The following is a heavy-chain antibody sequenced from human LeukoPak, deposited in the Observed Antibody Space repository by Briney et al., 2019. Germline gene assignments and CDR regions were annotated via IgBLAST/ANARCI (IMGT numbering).Heavy chain of an antibody. CDR2: TNQDGTEK. CDR3: AKVAHYYYGSESYYFFEH. CDR1: GFTFGTYW. J-gene: IGHJ4*02. D-gene: IGHD3-10*01. Sequence: GGPLRLSCTASGFTFGTYWMSWVRHPPGKGLEWVAKTNQDGTEKYYVDSVKGRFTISRDNAKNSLYLQMNSLRVEDTATYYCAKVAHYYYGSESYYFFEHWGQGTPVTASS. V-gene: IGHV3-7*01.